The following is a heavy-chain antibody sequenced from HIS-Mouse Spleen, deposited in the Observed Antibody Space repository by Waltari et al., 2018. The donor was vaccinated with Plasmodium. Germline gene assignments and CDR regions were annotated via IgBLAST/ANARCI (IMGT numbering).Heavy chain of an antibody. V-gene: IGHV3-30*18. Sequence: QVQLVESGGGVVQPGRSLRLSCAASGFTFSSYGMHWVRQAPGKGLGLVAVISEDGSNKYYADSVKGRFTISRDNSKNTLYLQMNSLRAEDTAVYYCAKEVLGYYDFWSRPDYWGQGTLVTVSS. CDR2: ISEDGSNK. CDR3: AKEVLGYYDFWSRPDY. D-gene: IGHD3-3*01. CDR1: GFTFSSYG. J-gene: IGHJ4*02.